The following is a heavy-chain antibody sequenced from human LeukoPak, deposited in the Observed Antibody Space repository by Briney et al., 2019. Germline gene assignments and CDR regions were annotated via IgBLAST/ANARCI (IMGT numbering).Heavy chain of an antibody. J-gene: IGHJ6*02. D-gene: IGHD3-10*01. V-gene: IGHV4-31*03. CDR2: IYYSGST. Sequence: SETLSLTCTVSGGSISSGGYYWSWIRQHPGKGLEWIGYIYYSGSTYYNPSLKSRVTISVDTSKNQFSLKLSSVTAADTAVYYCARSRGARSYYYYYGMDVWGQGTTVTVSS. CDR3: ARSRGARSYYYYYGMDV. CDR1: GGSISSGGYY.